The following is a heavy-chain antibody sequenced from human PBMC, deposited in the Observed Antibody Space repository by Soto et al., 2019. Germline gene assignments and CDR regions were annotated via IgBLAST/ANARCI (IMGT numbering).Heavy chain of an antibody. D-gene: IGHD3-3*01. V-gene: IGHV3-30*18. Sequence: PGGSLRLSCAASGFTFSSYGMHWVRQAPGKGLEWVAVISYDGSNKYYADSVKGRFTISRDNSKNTLYLQMNSLRAEDTAVYYCAKYYDFWSAPAGYWGQGTLVTVSS. J-gene: IGHJ4*02. CDR3: AKYYDFWSAPAGY. CDR1: GFTFSSYG. CDR2: ISYDGSNK.